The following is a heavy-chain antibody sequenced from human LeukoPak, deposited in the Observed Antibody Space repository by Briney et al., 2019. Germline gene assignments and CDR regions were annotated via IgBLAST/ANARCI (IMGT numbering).Heavy chain of an antibody. Sequence: GGSLRLSCAASAFTVSDYYMSWVRQAPGKGLEWVSYISASGSSIYYADSVKGRFTISRDNAKNSLYLQMNSLTTEDTAVYYCASEYCTNAVCYNPWGQGTLVTVSS. D-gene: IGHD2-8*01. CDR2: ISASGSSI. CDR1: AFTVSDYY. V-gene: IGHV3-11*01. CDR3: ASEYCTNAVCYNP. J-gene: IGHJ5*02.